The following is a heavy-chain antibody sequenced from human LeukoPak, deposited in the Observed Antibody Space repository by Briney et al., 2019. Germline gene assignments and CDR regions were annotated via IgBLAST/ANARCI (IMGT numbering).Heavy chain of an antibody. Sequence: GGSLRLSCAASGFNFNTYAMNWVRQAPGKGLEWISYISSSSSTIYYADSVRGRFSISRDNAKNSVYLEMNSPGDEDTAFYYCTRVGGFQPPKFDYWGRGTLVTVSS. CDR1: GFNFNTYA. J-gene: IGHJ4*02. CDR2: ISSSSSTI. CDR3: TRVGGFQPPKFDY. D-gene: IGHD3-16*01. V-gene: IGHV3-48*02.